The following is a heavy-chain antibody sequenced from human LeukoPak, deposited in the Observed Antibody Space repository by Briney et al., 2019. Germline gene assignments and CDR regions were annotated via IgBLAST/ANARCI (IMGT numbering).Heavy chain of an antibody. D-gene: IGHD3-3*01. CDR2: ISSSSSTI. CDR1: GFTFSSYS. CDR3: ARVSRFLGGEAFDI. J-gene: IGHJ3*02. V-gene: IGHV3-48*01. Sequence: GGSLRLSCAASGFTFSSYSMNWVRQAPGKGLEWVSYISSSSSTIYYADSVKGRFTISRDNAKNSLYLQMNSLRAEDTAVYYCARVSRFLGGEAFDIWGQGTMVTVSS.